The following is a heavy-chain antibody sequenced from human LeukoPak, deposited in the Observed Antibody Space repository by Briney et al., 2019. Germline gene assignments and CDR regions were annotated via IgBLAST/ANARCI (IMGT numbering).Heavy chain of an antibody. CDR1: GFTFSSYG. CDR3: AKGGYCSSTSCSIFDY. Sequence: PGGSLRLSCAASGFTFSSYGMHWVRQAPGKGLEWVAVISYDGSNKYYADSVKGRFTISRDNSKNTLYLQMNSLRAEDTAVYYCAKGGYCSSTSCSIFDYWGQGTLVTVSS. CDR2: ISYDGSNK. D-gene: IGHD2-2*01. V-gene: IGHV3-30*18. J-gene: IGHJ4*02.